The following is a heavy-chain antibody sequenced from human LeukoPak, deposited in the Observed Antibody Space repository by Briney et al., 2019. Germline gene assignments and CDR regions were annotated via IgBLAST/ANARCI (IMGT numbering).Heavy chain of an antibody. CDR2: IYYSGST. Sequence: SETLSLTCTISGVSFSDYYLSWLRQPPGKGLQWLGYIYYSGSTNYNPSLKSRVTISVDTSKNQFSLKLSSVTAADTAVYYCARVTSGSYYSFDYWGQGTLVTVSS. CDR1: GVSFSDYY. D-gene: IGHD1-26*01. CDR3: ARVTSGSYYSFDY. J-gene: IGHJ4*02. V-gene: IGHV4-59*01.